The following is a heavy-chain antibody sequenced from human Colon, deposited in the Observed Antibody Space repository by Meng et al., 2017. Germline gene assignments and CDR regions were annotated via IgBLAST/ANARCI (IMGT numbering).Heavy chain of an antibody. V-gene: IGHV1-2*06. D-gene: IGHD3-10*01. CDR3: ARDSDKDYYGSGSYFY. J-gene: IGHJ4*02. Sequence: ASVKVSCKASGYTFTGYYMHWVRQAPGQGLEWMGRINPNSGGTNYTQKFQGRVTMTRDTSISTAYMELSRLRSDDTAVYYCARDSDKDYYGSGSYFYWGQGTLVTVSS. CDR2: INPNSGGT. CDR1: GYTFTGYY.